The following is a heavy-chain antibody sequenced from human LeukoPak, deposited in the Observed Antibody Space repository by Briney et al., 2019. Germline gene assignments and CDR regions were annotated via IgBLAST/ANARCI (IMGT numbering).Heavy chain of an antibody. CDR3: ARHYLSDGILSTFDP. V-gene: IGHV4-39*01. D-gene: IGHD2-2*01. J-gene: IGHJ5*02. Sequence: SETLSLTCTASGGSISSSPYYWGWIRQPPGTGLEWIVTIYYRGSTYSNPSLNSRVTISLDTSKNQFSLRLRSVTAADTALYYCARHYLSDGILSTFDPWGQGTLVTVSP. CDR1: GGSISSSPYY. CDR2: IYYRGST.